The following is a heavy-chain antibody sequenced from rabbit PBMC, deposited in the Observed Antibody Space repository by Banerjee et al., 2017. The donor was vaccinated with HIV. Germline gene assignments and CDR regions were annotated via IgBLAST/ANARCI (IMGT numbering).Heavy chain of an antibody. CDR2: IDPVFGGT. D-gene: IGHD6-1*01. Sequence: VRQAPGKGLEWIGYIDPVFGGTYYASWVNGRFTISSHNAQNTLYLQLNSLTAADTATYFCVREQVSWSYAFNLWGPGTLV. CDR3: VREQVSWSYAFNL. V-gene: IGHV1S7*01. J-gene: IGHJ4*01.